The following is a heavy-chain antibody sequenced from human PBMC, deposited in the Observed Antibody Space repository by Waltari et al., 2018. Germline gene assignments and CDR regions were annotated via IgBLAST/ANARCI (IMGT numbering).Heavy chain of an antibody. D-gene: IGHD5-18*01. V-gene: IGHV4-39*01. Sequence: QLQLQESGPGLVKPSETLSLTCTVSGGSISSSSYYWGWIRQPPGKGLEWIGSNYYGGRTHDHPSLKSGVIISVDTSKNQFSLKLSSVTSADTAVYYCARRRGYSYGHEFYYWGQGTLVTVSS. CDR1: GGSISSSSYY. CDR2: NYYGGRT. CDR3: ARRRGYSYGHEFYY. J-gene: IGHJ4*02.